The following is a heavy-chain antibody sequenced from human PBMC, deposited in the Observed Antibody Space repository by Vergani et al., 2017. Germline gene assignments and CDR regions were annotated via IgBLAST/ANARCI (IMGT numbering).Heavy chain of an antibody. V-gene: IGHV3-21*01. CDR2: ISSSSSYI. CDR1: GFTFSSYS. J-gene: IGHJ6*02. D-gene: IGHD3-10*01. Sequence: VQLVESGGGVVQPGGSLRLSCAASGFTFSSYSMHWVRQAPGKGLEWVSSISSSSSYIYYADSVKGRFTISRDNAKNSLYLQMNSLRAEDTAVYYCARVTKPPAYYYGSGSYYKPEDYYYGMDVWGQGTTVTVSS. CDR3: ARVTKPPAYYYGSGSYYKPEDYYYGMDV.